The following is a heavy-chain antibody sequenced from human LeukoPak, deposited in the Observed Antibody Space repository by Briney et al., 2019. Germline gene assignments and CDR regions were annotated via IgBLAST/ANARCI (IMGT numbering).Heavy chain of an antibody. V-gene: IGHV4-4*07. Sequence: PSETLSLTCLLSGGSIGPYYWSWIRQAAGKGPEWIGRIYTTGTADYNPSLKGRVFLSVDTSMNQFSLKVTSVTAADTAAYYCARDHSSSSWMDAFEIWGPGMKVIVSS. D-gene: IGHD6-6*01. J-gene: IGHJ3*02. CDR3: ARDHSSSSWMDAFEI. CDR1: GGSIGPYY. CDR2: IYTTGTA.